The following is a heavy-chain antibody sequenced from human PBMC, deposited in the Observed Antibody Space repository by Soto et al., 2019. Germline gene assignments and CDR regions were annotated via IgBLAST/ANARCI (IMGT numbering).Heavy chain of an antibody. V-gene: IGHV3-20*01. Sequence: EVQLVESEGGVVRPGGSLRLSCAASGFTFDDYGMSWVRQAPGKGLEWVSGINWNGGSTGYVDSVKGRFTISRDNAKNSLYLQMNSLRAEDTALYHCARDLGHNYGDYIWFDPWGQGTLVTVSS. CDR3: ARDLGHNYGDYIWFDP. CDR1: GFTFDDYG. D-gene: IGHD4-17*01. CDR2: INWNGGST. J-gene: IGHJ5*02.